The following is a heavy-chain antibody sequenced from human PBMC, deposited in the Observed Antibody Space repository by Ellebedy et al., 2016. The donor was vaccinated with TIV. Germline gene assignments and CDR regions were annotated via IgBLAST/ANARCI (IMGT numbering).Heavy chain of an antibody. Sequence: SETLSLTXTVSGGSVNTYYWGWIRQPPGKGLEWIGYMYDSRNTYYNPSLKSRVTISMDTSKNQFSLKLRSVTAADTAIYYCARVIRLSGDYWNDNWGRGTLVTVSS. CDR1: GGSVNTYY. D-gene: IGHD2-21*02. J-gene: IGHJ4*02. V-gene: IGHV4-59*02. CDR3: ARVIRLSGDYWNDN. CDR2: MYDSRNT.